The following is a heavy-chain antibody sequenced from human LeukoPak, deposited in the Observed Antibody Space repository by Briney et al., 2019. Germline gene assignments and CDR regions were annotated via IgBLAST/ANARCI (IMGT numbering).Heavy chain of an antibody. CDR3: ATAHYIVGAAFDY. J-gene: IGHJ4*02. Sequence: ASVKVSCKASGYTFTSYGISWVRQAPGKGLEWMGGFDPEDGETIYAQKFQGRVTMTEDTSTDTAYMELSSLRSEDTAVYYCATAHYIVGAAFDYWGQGTLVTVSS. V-gene: IGHV1-24*01. D-gene: IGHD1-26*01. CDR2: FDPEDGET. CDR1: GYTFTSYG.